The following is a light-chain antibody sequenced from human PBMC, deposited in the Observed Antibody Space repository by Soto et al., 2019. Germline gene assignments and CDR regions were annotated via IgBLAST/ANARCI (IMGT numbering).Light chain of an antibody. J-gene: IGLJ3*02. V-gene: IGLV4-69*01. CDR3: QTWGPGIRV. CDR1: SGHTNYV. Sequence: QLVLTQSPSASASLGASVKLTCTLSSGHTNYVIAWHQQQPEKGPRFLMKLNRDGSLNKGDGIPDRFSGSSSGAERYLTISSLRSDDEADYYCQTWGPGIRVFGGGIKLTVL. CDR2: LNRDGSL.